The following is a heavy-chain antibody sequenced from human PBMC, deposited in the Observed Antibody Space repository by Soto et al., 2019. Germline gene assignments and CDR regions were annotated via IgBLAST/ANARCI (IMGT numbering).Heavy chain of an antibody. V-gene: IGHV4-59*08. CDR3: VRRYCSGGSCYYMDV. CDR1: GGSISSYY. J-gene: IGHJ6*03. D-gene: IGHD2-15*01. Sequence: PSETLSLTCTVSGGSISSYYWSWIRQPPGKGLEWIGYIYYSGSTNYNPSLKSRVTISVDTSKNQFSLKLSSVTAADTAVYYCVRRYCSGGSCYYMDVWGKGTTVTVSS. CDR2: IYYSGST.